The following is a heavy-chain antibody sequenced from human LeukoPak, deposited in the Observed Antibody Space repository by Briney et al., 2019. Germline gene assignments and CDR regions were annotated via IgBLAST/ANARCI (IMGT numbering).Heavy chain of an antibody. CDR3: AKDRSGSFDY. J-gene: IGHJ4*02. CDR2: ISYDGSNK. V-gene: IGHV3-30*18. Sequence: PGGSLRLSCAASGFTFSSYGMHWVRQAPGKGLEWVAVISYDGSNKYYADSVKGRFTISRDNSKNTLYLQMNSLRAEDTAVYYCAKDRSGSFDYWGQGTRVTVSS. D-gene: IGHD3-3*01. CDR1: GFTFSSYG.